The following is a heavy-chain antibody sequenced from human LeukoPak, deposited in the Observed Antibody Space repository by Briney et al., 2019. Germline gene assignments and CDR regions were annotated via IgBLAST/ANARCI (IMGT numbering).Heavy chain of an antibody. V-gene: IGHV1-69*04. CDR2: IIPIFGIA. J-gene: IGHJ4*02. D-gene: IGHD3-16*01. Sequence: SVKVSCKASGGTFSSYAISWVRQAPGQGLEWMGRIIPIFGIANYAQKSQGRVTITADKSTSTAYMELSSLRSEDTAVYYCARELVKKGNDPNMGFDYWGQGTLVTVSS. CDR3: ARELVKKGNDPNMGFDY. CDR1: GGTFSSYA.